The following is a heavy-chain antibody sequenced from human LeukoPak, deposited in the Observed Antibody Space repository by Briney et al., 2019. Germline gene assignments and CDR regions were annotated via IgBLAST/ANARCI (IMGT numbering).Heavy chain of an antibody. Sequence: GGSLTLSCAASGIAVIGNYMSWVRQPPGKGLEWVSFISINTDTFYADSVRGRFTISRDRSKNTLFLQMNSLENEDSAVYYCAIAQSWDELFDSWGQGTLVTVSS. D-gene: IGHD1-26*01. CDR1: GIAVIGNY. CDR2: ISINTDT. CDR3: AIAQSWDELFDS. J-gene: IGHJ4*02. V-gene: IGHV3-53*01.